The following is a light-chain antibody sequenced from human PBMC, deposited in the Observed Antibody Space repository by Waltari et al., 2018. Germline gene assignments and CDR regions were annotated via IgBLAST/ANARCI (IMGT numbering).Light chain of an antibody. Sequence: SSELTQDPAVSVALGQTVRITCQGDSLKSYYANWHQQKPGQAPILPVFGQNNRPSGIPDRFSGSTSGDTASLTITGARAEDDADYYCSCRENTGFHWVFGGGTKLTVL. J-gene: IGLJ3*02. CDR1: SLKSYY. V-gene: IGLV3-19*01. CDR3: SCRENTGFHWV. CDR2: GQN.